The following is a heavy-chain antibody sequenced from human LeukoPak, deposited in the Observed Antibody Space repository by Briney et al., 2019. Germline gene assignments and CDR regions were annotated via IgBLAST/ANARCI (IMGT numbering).Heavy chain of an antibody. J-gene: IGHJ6*03. Sequence: ASVKVSCKASGYTFTGYYMHWVRQAPGQGLEWMGWINPNSGGTNYAQKFQGRVTMTRDTSISTAYMEVSRLRSDDTAVYYCVRVFYAKDIVVVPAYYYYYLDVWGKGTTVTVSS. CDR2: INPNSGGT. CDR1: GYTFTGYY. D-gene: IGHD2-2*01. V-gene: IGHV1-2*02. CDR3: VRVFYAKDIVVVPAYYYYYLDV.